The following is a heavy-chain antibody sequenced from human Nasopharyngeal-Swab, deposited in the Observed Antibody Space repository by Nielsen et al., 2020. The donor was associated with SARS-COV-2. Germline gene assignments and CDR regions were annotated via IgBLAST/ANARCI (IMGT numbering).Heavy chain of an antibody. D-gene: IGHD5-24*01. Sequence: GGSLRLSCAASGFTFSSYGMHWVRQAPGKGLEWVAVISYDGSNKYYADSVKGRFTISRDNSKNTLYPQMNSLRAEDTAVYYCARDRGDGYNLYYFDYWGQGTLVTVSS. J-gene: IGHJ4*02. V-gene: IGHV3-30*03. CDR2: ISYDGSNK. CDR1: GFTFSSYG. CDR3: ARDRGDGYNLYYFDY.